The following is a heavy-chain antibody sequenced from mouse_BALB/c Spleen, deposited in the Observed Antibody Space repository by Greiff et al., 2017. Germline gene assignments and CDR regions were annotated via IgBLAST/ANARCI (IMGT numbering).Heavy chain of an antibody. J-gene: IGHJ4*01. V-gene: IGHV1-54*01. CDR1: GYAFTNYL. CDR3: ARSLYDGYYYYAMDY. D-gene: IGHD2-3*01. CDR2: INPGSGGT. Sequence: VQLQQSGAELVRPGTSVKVSCKASGYAFTNYLIEWVKQRPGQGLEWIGVINPGSGGTNYNEKFKGKATLTADKSSSTAYMQLSSLTSDDSAVYFCARSLYDGYYYYAMDYWGQGTSVTVSS.